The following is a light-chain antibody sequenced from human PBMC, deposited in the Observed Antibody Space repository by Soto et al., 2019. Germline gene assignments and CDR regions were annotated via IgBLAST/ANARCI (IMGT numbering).Light chain of an antibody. CDR2: WAS. CDR3: QQYYSPPVT. J-gene: IGKJ3*01. Sequence: DIVMTQSPDSLAVSLGERATINCKSSQSVLYSSNNKNHFAWYQQKPGQPPKLLIYWASTRESGVPDRFSGSGSGTDFTLTISSLQAEDVAVYYCQQYYSPPVTFGPGTKVDIK. CDR1: QSVLYSSNNKNH. V-gene: IGKV4-1*01.